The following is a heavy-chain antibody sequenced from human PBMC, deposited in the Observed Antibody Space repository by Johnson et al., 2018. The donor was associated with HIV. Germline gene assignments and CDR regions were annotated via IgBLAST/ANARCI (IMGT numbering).Heavy chain of an antibody. D-gene: IGHD2-2*01. CDR3: ARDGGIGSTREDAFDI. CDR2: ISYDGSNK. J-gene: IGHJ3*02. V-gene: IGHV3-30*03. CDR1: GFTFSSYG. Sequence: QVQLVESGGGVVQPGRSLRLSCAASGFTFSSYGMHWVRQAPGKGLEWVAVISYDGSNKYYADSVKGRFTISRDTSKNTLYLQMNSLRAEDTAVYYCARDGGIGSTREDAFDIWGQGTMVIVSS.